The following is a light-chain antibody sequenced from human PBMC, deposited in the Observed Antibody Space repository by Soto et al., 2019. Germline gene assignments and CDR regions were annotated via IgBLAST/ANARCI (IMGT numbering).Light chain of an antibody. CDR1: QNINTW. CDR3: QQYNNYFWA. J-gene: IGKJ1*01. V-gene: IGKV1-5*03. CDR2: KAS. Sequence: DIQMTQSPTTVSASVGDRVTITCRASQNINTWLAWYQQKPGKAPKLLIRKASTLESGVPSRFSGSGSGTEFTLTISSLQPDDLGTYYCQQYNNYFWAFGQGTRVEIK.